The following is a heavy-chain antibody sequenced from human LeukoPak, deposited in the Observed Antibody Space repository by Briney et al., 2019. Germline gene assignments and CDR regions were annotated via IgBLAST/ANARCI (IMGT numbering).Heavy chain of an antibody. D-gene: IGHD6-19*01. CDR3: ARHGSSGWTPGNAFDI. J-gene: IGHJ3*02. CDR2: IYYSGST. Sequence: SQTLSLTCTVSGGSISSGGYYWSWIRQPPGKGLEWIGYIYYSGSTNYNPSLKSRVTISVDTSKNQFSLKLSSVTAADTAVYYCARHGSSGWTPGNAFDIWGQGTMVTVSS. CDR1: GGSISSGGYY. V-gene: IGHV4-61*08.